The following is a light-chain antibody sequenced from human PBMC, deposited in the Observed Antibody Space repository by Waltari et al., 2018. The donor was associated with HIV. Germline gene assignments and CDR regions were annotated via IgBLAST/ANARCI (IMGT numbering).Light chain of an antibody. V-gene: IGLV3-9*01. CDR1: NVGTKN. Sequence: SYELSQQLSVSVALVHKARTTRGGNNVGTKNVHWYQQKSGQAPLLVIYNDVNRPSGIPERFSASKSRNTATLTISGAQAGDEADYYCQVWHYSVFFGGGTKLTVL. CDR3: QVWHYSVF. J-gene: IGLJ2*01. CDR2: NDV.